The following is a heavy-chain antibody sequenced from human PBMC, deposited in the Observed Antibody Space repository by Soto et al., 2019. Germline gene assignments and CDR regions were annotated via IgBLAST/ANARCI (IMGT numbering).Heavy chain of an antibody. V-gene: IGHV4-34*01. CDR3: ARGRRWYCSGGSCSRYYYYYYGMDV. J-gene: IGHJ6*02. Sequence: QVQLQQWGAGLLKPSETLSLTCAVYGGSFSGYYWSWFRQPPGKGLEGMGEINHSGSTNYNPSLKSRVTISVDTSKNQFSLKLSSVTAADTAVYYCARGRRWYCSGGSCSRYYYYYYGMDVWGQGTTVTVSS. D-gene: IGHD2-15*01. CDR2: INHSGST. CDR1: GGSFSGYY.